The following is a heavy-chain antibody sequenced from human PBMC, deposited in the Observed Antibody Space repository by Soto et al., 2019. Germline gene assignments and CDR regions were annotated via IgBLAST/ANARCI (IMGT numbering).Heavy chain of an antibody. Sequence: VSLRLSCSGSGFTFDDHTMHWVRQVAGKGLEWVSLITWDGESSFYADSVKGRFTISRDNNRRSLFLQMNSLRIEDTALYYCAKEKNRIFDFWGQGTLVTVSS. CDR1: GFTFDDHT. CDR2: ITWDGESS. J-gene: IGHJ4*02. V-gene: IGHV3-43*01. CDR3: AKEKNRIFDF.